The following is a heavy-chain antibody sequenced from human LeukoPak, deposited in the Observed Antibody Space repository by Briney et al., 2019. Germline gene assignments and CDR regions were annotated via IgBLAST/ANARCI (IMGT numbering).Heavy chain of an antibody. CDR3: AKDGGVFGVVGNSNYFDY. CDR1: GFTFDDYA. CDR2: ISWNSGSI. Sequence: GRSLRLSCAASGFTFDDYAMHWVRQAPGKGLEWVSGISWNSGSIGYADSVKGRLTISRDNAKNSLYLQMNSLRAEDTALYYCAKDGGVFGVVGNSNYFDYWGQGTLVTVSS. D-gene: IGHD3-3*01. V-gene: IGHV3-9*01. J-gene: IGHJ4*02.